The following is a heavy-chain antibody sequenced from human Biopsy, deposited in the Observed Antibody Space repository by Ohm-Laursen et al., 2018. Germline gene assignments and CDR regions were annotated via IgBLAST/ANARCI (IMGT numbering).Heavy chain of an antibody. Sequence: SLRLSCAASGFIFSYCGMHWVRQAPGKGLEWVAVISSDGSNKYYADSVKGRFTVSRDNTKNTLYLQMNSLRAADTAIYFCATELLPPGVGGPWLDSWGQGTPVTVSS. V-gene: IGHV3-30*03. CDR3: ATELLPPGVGGPWLDS. CDR1: GFIFSYCG. CDR2: ISSDGSNK. J-gene: IGHJ5*01. D-gene: IGHD3-10*01.